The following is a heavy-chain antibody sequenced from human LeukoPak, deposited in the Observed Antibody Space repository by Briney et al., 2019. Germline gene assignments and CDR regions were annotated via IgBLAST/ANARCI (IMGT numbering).Heavy chain of an antibody. CDR2: VHLSGAT. CDR1: GDSISNYY. CDR3: TRESGAFSPFGF. D-gene: IGHD1-26*01. J-gene: IGHJ4*02. Sequence: PSETLSLTCTVSGDSISNYYWTWIRQPPGKGLEWIGEVHLSGATNYNLSLESRVSMSIDKSKNHLSLEVTSVTAADTAIYYCTRESGAFSPFGFWGQGTLVTVSS. V-gene: IGHV4-4*08.